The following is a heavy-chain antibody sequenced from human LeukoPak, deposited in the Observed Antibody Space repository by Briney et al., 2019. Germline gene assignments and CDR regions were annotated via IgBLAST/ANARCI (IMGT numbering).Heavy chain of an antibody. Sequence: PSQTLSLTCTVAGGSISSDGYYWSWIRQHSGKGLEWIGNIYSSGSTNYNPSLMSRVTISQDRSKNEISLKLSSVIAADTGVYYCARDRGEDSAGYQHYFDYWGQGTLVAVSS. CDR3: ARDRGEDSAGYQHYFDY. J-gene: IGHJ4*02. CDR2: IYSSGST. D-gene: IGHD3-22*01. CDR1: GGSISSDGYY. V-gene: IGHV4-31*03.